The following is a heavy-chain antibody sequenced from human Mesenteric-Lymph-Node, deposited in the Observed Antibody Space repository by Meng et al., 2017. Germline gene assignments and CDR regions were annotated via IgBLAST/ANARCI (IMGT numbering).Heavy chain of an antibody. J-gene: IGHJ4*02. Sequence: EVQLVGSGGALVQSGGSLRLSCAASGFTFSSSWMHWVRQGPGKGLVWVSGITHSGDIIYYGDSVKGRFTVSRDNSKNTVFLQMNSVRDDDTAVYYCGRGHWGLDYLGQGTLVTVSS. CDR1: GFTFSSSW. D-gene: IGHD7-27*01. V-gene: IGHV3-74*01. CDR3: GRGHWGLDY. CDR2: ITHSGDII.